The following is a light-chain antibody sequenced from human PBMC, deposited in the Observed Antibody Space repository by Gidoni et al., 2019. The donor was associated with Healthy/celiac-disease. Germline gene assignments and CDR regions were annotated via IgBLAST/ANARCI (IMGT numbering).Light chain of an antibody. CDR1: SSDVGGYNY. CDR2: DVS. CDR3: SSYTSSRTPYV. J-gene: IGLJ1*01. V-gene: IGLV2-14*01. Sequence: QSALTQPASVSGSPGQSITISCTGTSSDVGGYNYVSWYQQHPGKAPKPMIYDVSNRPSGVSNRFSGSKSGNTASLTISGLQAEDEADYYCSSYTSSRTPYV.